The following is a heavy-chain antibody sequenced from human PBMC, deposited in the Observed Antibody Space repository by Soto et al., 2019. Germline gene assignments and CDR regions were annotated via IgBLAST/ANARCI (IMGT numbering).Heavy chain of an antibody. Sequence: QAHLEQSGAELKRPGASVKVSCKASGYTFSDFDINWLRQASGQGPEWMGWMNAKSGDSFFAQRFQGKFNMTWDTSLSTAYMEVGSLTSDDTAIYYCARGNPFNYAGFDVWGQGTTVAVSS. CDR1: GYTFSDFD. V-gene: IGHV1-8*01. CDR2: MNAKSGDS. CDR3: ARGNPFNYAGFDV. D-gene: IGHD3-16*01. J-gene: IGHJ6*02.